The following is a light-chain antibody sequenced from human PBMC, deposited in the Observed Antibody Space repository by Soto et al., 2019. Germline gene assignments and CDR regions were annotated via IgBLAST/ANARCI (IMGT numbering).Light chain of an antibody. CDR2: GAS. CDR3: QQYGSTPLT. CDR1: QSVSRSY. Sequence: EIVLTQSPGTLSLSPGERATLSCRASQSVSRSYLAWYQQKPGQTPSLLIYGASNRATGIPDRFSGGGSGTDFTLSISRLEPEDFAVYYCQQYGSTPLTFGGGTKVDIK. J-gene: IGKJ4*01. V-gene: IGKV3-20*01.